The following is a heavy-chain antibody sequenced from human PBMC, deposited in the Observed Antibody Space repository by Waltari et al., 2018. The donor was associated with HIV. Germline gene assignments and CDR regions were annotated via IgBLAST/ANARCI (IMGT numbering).Heavy chain of an antibody. V-gene: IGHV1-2*02. CDR1: GYTFTGYY. D-gene: IGHD6-19*01. J-gene: IGHJ4*02. CDR2: INTKWCRT. Sequence: QVQLVQSGAEVKKPGASVKVSCKASGYTFTGYYMHWVRQAPGQGPEWWGWINTKWCRTNDYKEFQGGETMTSDTSISTDYMDVSRLISENTAVFYWARTAVAGMGGLGAVGYWGQGTLVTVSS. CDR3: ARTAVAGMGGLGAVGY.